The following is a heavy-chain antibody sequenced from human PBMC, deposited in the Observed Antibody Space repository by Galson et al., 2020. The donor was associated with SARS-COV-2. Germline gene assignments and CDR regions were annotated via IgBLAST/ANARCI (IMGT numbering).Heavy chain of an antibody. D-gene: IGHD1-26*01. Sequence: GGSLRLSCAASGFTFDEYAMHWVRQVPGKGLEWVSGISWNSGSIVYVDSVKGRFTISRDNAKNSLYLQMNNLRVEDTALYYCVKDTRYYSGTYYSHAFDIWGQGTMVTVSS. V-gene: IGHV3-9*01. CDR3: VKDTRYYSGTYYSHAFDI. J-gene: IGHJ3*02. CDR1: GFTFDEYA. CDR2: ISWNSGSI.